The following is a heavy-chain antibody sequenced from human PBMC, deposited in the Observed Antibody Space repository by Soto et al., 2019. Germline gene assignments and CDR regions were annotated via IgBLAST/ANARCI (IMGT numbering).Heavy chain of an antibody. J-gene: IGHJ6*02. D-gene: IGHD2-2*01. V-gene: IGHV3-21*01. CDR2: ISSSSSYI. CDR3: ARAEIVVVPAAAYMDV. CDR1: EFHFSSYS. Sequence: PGGSLRHSCAASEFHFSSYSMNLVRQAPGKGLEWVSSISSSSSYIYYADSVKGRFTISRDNAKNSLYLQMNSLRAEDTAVYYCARAEIVVVPAAAYMDVWGQGTTVTVSS.